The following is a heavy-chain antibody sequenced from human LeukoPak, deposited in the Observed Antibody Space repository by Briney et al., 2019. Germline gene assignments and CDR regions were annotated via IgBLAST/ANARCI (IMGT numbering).Heavy chain of an antibody. CDR1: GGSISSYY. Sequence: SETLSLTCTVSGGSISSYYWSWIRQPPGKGLEWIGYIYTSGSTNYNPSLKSRVTISVDTSKNQFSLKPSSVTAADTAVYYCARQGPAAGAFDIWGQGTMVTVSS. J-gene: IGHJ3*02. D-gene: IGHD3-10*01. CDR3: ARQGPAAGAFDI. CDR2: IYTSGST. V-gene: IGHV4-4*09.